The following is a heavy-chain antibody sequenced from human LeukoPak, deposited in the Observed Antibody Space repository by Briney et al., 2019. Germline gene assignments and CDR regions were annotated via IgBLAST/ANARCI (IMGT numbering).Heavy chain of an antibody. CDR3: ARDQRPYCGGECYCAIDL. V-gene: IGHV3-48*01. CDR2: IGNTGSPA. J-gene: IGHJ3*01. CDR1: GFTFSSHS. Sequence: TGGSPRLSCEASGFTFSSHSMTWVRQAPGKTLEWISYIGNTGSPAHYADSVRGRFTISRDNAKNSLYLQMNSLTVEDTAVYYCARDQRPYCGGECYCAIDLWGRGTLVTVSS. D-gene: IGHD2-21*01.